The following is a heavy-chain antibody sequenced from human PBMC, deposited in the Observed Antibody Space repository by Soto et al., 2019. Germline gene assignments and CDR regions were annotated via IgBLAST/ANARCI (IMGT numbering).Heavy chain of an antibody. Sequence: GGSLRLSCAASGFTFSSYDMHWVRQATGKGLEWVSAIGTAGDTYYPGSVKGRFTISRENAKNSLYLQMNSLRAGDTAVYYCARDKFSTDYYYGMAVWGQGTTVTVSS. J-gene: IGHJ6*02. V-gene: IGHV3-13*01. CDR3: ARDKFSTDYYYGMAV. CDR1: GFTFSSYD. CDR2: IGTAGDT. D-gene: IGHD2-2*01.